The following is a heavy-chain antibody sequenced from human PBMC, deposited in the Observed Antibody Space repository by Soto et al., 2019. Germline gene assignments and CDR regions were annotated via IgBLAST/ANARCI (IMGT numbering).Heavy chain of an antibody. CDR3: AKGDSTIFGLDY. CDR2: ISYDGSNK. D-gene: IGHD3-3*01. V-gene: IGHV3-30*18. Sequence: PGGSLRLSCAASGFTFSSYGMHRVRQAPGKGLEWVAVISYDGSNKYYADSVKGRFTISRDNSKNTLYLQMNSLRAEDTAVYYCAKGDSTIFGLDYWGQGTLVTVSS. J-gene: IGHJ4*02. CDR1: GFTFSSYG.